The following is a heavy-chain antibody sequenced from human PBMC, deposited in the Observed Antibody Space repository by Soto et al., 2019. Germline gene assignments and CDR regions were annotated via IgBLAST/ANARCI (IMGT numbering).Heavy chain of an antibody. CDR3: ARGFRGVHFDF. V-gene: IGHV4-30-4*01. D-gene: IGHD3-10*01. CDR1: GGSITSGDYY. CDR2: IYYSATT. J-gene: IGHJ4*02. Sequence: SETLSLTCTVSGGSITSGDYYWSWIRQPPGKGLEWIGYIYYSATTYYNPSLKSRLTISIDTSKNQFSLKLSSVTAADTAVYFCARGFRGVHFDFWGQGTLVTVSS.